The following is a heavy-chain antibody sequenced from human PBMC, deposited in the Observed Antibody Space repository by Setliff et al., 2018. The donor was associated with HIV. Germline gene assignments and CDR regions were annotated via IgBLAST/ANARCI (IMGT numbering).Heavy chain of an antibody. J-gene: IGHJ4*02. D-gene: IGHD6-19*01. CDR2: INPSSGST. V-gene: IGHV1-46*01. CDR3: ARGWSGVAVAGTPRFEY. Sequence: ASVKVSCKASGYTFTSYYMHWVRQAPGLGLEWMGIINPSSGSTTYAQKFQGRVTMTRDTSTSTVYMELRSLRSDDTAVYFCARGWSGVAVAGTPRFEYWGQGTQVTVSS. CDR1: GYTFTSYY.